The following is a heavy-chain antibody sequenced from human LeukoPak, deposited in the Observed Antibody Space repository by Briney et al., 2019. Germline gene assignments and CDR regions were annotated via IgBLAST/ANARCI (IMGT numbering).Heavy chain of an antibody. CDR2: INPNSGGT. J-gene: IGHJ4*02. Sequence: GASVKVSCKASGYSFSDNYIHWVRQAPGQGLEWMGWINPNSGGTNYAQKFEGRVTMTRDTSISTGYMELSGLTSDDTAVYYCARAHSSWRLYYFDYWGQGTLVTVSS. CDR1: GYSFSDNY. D-gene: IGHD6-13*01. V-gene: IGHV1-2*02. CDR3: ARAHSSWRLYYFDY.